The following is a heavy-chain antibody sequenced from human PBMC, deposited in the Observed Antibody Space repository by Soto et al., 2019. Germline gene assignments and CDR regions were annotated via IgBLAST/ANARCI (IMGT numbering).Heavy chain of an antibody. V-gene: IGHV3-30*18. J-gene: IGHJ4*02. CDR3: AKNDGFDY. CDR1: GFTFSSYG. Sequence: GGSLRLSCAASGFTFSSYGMHWVRQAPGKGLEWVAVISYDGSNKYYADSVKGRFTISRDNSKNTLYLQMNSLRAEDTAVYYCAKNDGFDYWGQGTLVTVSS. CDR2: ISYDGSNK.